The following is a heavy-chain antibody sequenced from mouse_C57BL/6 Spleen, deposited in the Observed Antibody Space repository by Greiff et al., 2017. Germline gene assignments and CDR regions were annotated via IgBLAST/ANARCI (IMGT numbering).Heavy chain of an antibody. D-gene: IGHD2-2*01. CDR2: IYPRSGNT. V-gene: IGHV1-81*01. Sequence: QVQLKQSGAELARPGASVKLSCKASGYTFTSYGISWVKQRTGQGLEWIGEIYPRSGNTYYNEKFKGKATLTADKSSSTAYMELRSLTSEDSAVYFCARSGGYDQYYYAMDYWGQGTSVTVSS. CDR3: ARSGGYDQYYYAMDY. J-gene: IGHJ4*01. CDR1: GYTFTSYG.